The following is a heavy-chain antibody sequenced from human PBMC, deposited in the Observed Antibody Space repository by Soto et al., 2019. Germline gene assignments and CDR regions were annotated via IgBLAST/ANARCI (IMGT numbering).Heavy chain of an antibody. J-gene: IGHJ4*02. D-gene: IGHD3-22*01. CDR2: ISYDGSNK. V-gene: IGHV3-30-3*01. Sequence: GGSLRLSCAASGFTFSTYAMHWVRQAPGKGLEWVAVISYDGSNKYYADSVKGRFTISRDNAKNSLYLQMNSLRDEDTAVYYCARVTYDSSGHDYWGQGTLVTVSS. CDR1: GFTFSTYA. CDR3: ARVTYDSSGHDY.